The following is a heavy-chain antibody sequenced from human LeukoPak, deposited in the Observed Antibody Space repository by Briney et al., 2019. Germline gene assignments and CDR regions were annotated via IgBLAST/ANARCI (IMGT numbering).Heavy chain of an antibody. V-gene: IGHV3-30*18. CDR2: ISYDGSNK. CDR1: GFTFSSYG. Sequence: QSGRSLRLSCAASGFTFSSYGMHRVRQAPGKGLEWVAVISYDGSNKYYADSVKGRFTISRDNSKNTLYLQMNSLKAEDTAVYYCAKWPLDGYSSGWYYFDYWGQGTLVTVSS. D-gene: IGHD6-19*01. CDR3: AKWPLDGYSSGWYYFDY. J-gene: IGHJ4*02.